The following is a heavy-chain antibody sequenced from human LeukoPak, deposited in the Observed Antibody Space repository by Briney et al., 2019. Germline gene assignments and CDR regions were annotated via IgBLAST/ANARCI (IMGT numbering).Heavy chain of an antibody. CDR3: NRWHISGVSYSNV. D-gene: IGHD2-15*01. CDR2: IRKQDGTT. J-gene: IGHJ4*02. V-gene: IGHV3-49*04. Sequence: GSLRLSCTASGFTFGEYSMSWVRQAPGKGLEWVGFIRKQDGTTEYAASVRGRFTISRDESNKTAYLQMNSLKTEDTAVYHCNRWHISGVSYSNVWGQGTLVTVSS. CDR1: GFTFGEYS.